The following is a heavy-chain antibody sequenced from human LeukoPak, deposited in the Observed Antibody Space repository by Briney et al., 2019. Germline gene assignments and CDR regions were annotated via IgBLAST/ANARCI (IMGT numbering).Heavy chain of an antibody. V-gene: IGHV1-18*01. J-gene: IGHJ4*02. Sequence: GPSVKVSCKASGYTFSSYGITWVRQAPGQGLEWMVWISGDNCRTKYAQNFQGRVTMTTDTSTSTAYMELRSLRSDDTAIYFCARSRLATITAGPFDYWGQGTLVAVSS. CDR3: ARSRLATITAGPFDY. CDR2: ISGDNCRT. CDR1: GYTFSSYG. D-gene: IGHD5-12*01.